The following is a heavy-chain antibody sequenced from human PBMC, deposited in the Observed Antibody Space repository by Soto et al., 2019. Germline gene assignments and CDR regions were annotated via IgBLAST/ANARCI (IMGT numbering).Heavy chain of an antibody. V-gene: IGHV3-30-3*01. D-gene: IGHD3-22*01. Sequence: GGSLRLSCAASGFTFSSYAMHWVRQAPGKGLEWVAVISYDGSNKYYADSVKGRFTISRDNSKNTLYLQMNSLRAEDTAVYYCAREDYDSSGYYPRAFDIWGQGTMVTVSS. CDR3: AREDYDSSGYYPRAFDI. CDR1: GFTFSSYA. J-gene: IGHJ3*02. CDR2: ISYDGSNK.